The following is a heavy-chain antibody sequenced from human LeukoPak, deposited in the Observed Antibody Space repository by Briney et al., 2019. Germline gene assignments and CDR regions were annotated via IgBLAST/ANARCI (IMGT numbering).Heavy chain of an antibody. CDR1: GFIFSSYA. CDR2: ISGSGDDT. D-gene: IGHD5-18*01. CDR3: AKDPLNTLMVSPTFDY. J-gene: IGHJ4*02. V-gene: IGHV3-23*01. Sequence: PGGSLRLSCAVSGFIFSSYAMSWVRQAPGKGLEWVSGISGSGDDTYYAASVKGRFIVSRDTSKNTLYLQMNSLRAEDTAVYYCAKDPLNTLMVSPTFDYWGQGTLVTVSS.